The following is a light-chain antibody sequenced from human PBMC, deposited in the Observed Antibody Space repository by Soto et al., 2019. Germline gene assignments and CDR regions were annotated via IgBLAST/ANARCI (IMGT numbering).Light chain of an antibody. J-gene: IGKJ4*01. V-gene: IGKV3-11*01. CDR3: QQRSNWPPT. Sequence: EIVLTQSPATLSLSPGERATLSCRASQSISSYLDWYQQKPGQAPRLLIYDASNRATGTPARFSGGGTGTDFTLTISSLEPEDFAVYYCQQRSNWPPTFGGGTKVEIK. CDR1: QSISSY. CDR2: DAS.